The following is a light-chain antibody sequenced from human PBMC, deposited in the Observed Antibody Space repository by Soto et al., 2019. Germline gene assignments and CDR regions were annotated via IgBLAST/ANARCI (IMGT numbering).Light chain of an antibody. V-gene: IGKV1-27*01. CDR2: AAS. Sequence: DIQMTQSPSSLSASVGDRVTITCRASQGISTYLAWYQQKPGKVPKLLIYAASTLQSGVPSRFSGSGSGTDFTLTISSLQPEDVATYYCQKYNSAPPTFGQGTKVDIK. CDR3: QKYNSAPPT. CDR1: QGISTY. J-gene: IGKJ1*01.